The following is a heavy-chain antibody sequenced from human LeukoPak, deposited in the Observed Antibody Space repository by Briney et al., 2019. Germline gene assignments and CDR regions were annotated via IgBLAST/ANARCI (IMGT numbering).Heavy chain of an antibody. CDR3: ARVSRSGAARIDY. V-gene: IGHV5-51*01. Sequence: PGASLQISCQGPGSSFTSYWIGWARQLPGKGLEWMGIIYPGDSDTTYSPSFQGQVTISADKSISTAYLQWSSLKASDTAMYYCARVSRSGAARIDYWGQGTLVTVSS. CDR2: IYPGDSDT. J-gene: IGHJ4*02. CDR1: GSSFTSYW. D-gene: IGHD6-6*01.